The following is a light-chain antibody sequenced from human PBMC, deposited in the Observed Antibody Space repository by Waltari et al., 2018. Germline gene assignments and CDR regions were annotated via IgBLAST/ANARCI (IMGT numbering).Light chain of an antibody. CDR1: SSDIGRNT. CDR3: ATWDDSLDTPV. V-gene: IGLV1-44*01. Sequence: QSVPTQPPSVSGTPGQRVTISCSGSSSDIGRNTVNWYQHLPGTAPKLLIYSNYQRPSGVPYRFAGSKSGTSASLASSGLQSEDEADYYCATWDDSLDTPVFGGGTKLTVL. J-gene: IGLJ3*02. CDR2: SNY.